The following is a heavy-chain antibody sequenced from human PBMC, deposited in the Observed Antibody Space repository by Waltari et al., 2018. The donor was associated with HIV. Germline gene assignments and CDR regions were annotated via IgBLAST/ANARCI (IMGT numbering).Heavy chain of an antibody. D-gene: IGHD2-2*01. CDR2: RKEDGTEK. Sequence: EVQLVESGGGLVQSGGSLRLSCAVSGLSFSGYCMSWVGQAPGKGLEWVAKRKEDGTEKYYVDSLKGRFTISRDNAKNSLYLQMNSLRAEDTAMYYCARARYCSSISCSYFDDWGQGTLVTVSS. CDR3: ARARYCSSISCSYFDD. CDR1: GLSFSGYC. J-gene: IGHJ4*02. V-gene: IGHV3-7*01.